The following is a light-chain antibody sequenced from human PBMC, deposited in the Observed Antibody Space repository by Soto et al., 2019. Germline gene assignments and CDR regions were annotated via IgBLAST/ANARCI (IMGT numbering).Light chain of an antibody. J-gene: IGKJ2*01. CDR3: QQYDTWPYT. Sequence: EIVMTQSPATLSVSPGERATLSCRASQSVSSNLAWYQQKPGQAPRLLIYGASTRATGIPARFSGSGSGTEFTLTTSSLQPEDFAAYFCQQYDTWPYTFGQGTKLEIK. V-gene: IGKV3-15*01. CDR2: GAS. CDR1: QSVSSN.